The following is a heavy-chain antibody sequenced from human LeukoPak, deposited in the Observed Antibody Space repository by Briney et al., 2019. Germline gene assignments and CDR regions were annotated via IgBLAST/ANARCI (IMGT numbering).Heavy chain of an antibody. Sequence: KPSQTLSLTCTVSGGSISSGSYYWNWIRQPAGKGLEWIGRIYTSGSTNYNPSLKSRVTISVDTSKNQFSLKLSSVTAADMAVYYCARDQLLWAFDSWGQGTLVTVSS. D-gene: IGHD2-2*01. J-gene: IGHJ4*02. CDR2: IYTSGST. V-gene: IGHV4-61*02. CDR3: ARDQLLWAFDS. CDR1: GGSISSGSYY.